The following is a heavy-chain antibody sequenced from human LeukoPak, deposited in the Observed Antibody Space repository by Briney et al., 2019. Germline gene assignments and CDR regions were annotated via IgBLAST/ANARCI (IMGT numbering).Heavy chain of an antibody. CDR1: GYTFTGYY. CDR2: MNPNSGNT. V-gene: IGHV1-8*02. Sequence: ASVKVSCKASGYTFTGYYMHWVRQAPGQGLEWMGWMNPNSGNTGYAQKFQGRVTMTRNTSISTAYMELSSLRSEDTAVYYCARGGDSGYDYRPEYYYYYMDVWGKGTTVTISS. J-gene: IGHJ6*03. CDR3: ARGGDSGYDYRPEYYYYYMDV. D-gene: IGHD5-12*01.